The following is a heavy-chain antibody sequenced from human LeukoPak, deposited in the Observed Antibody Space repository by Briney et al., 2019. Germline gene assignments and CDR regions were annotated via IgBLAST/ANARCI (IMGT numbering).Heavy chain of an antibody. Sequence: PGRSLRLSCAASGFTFSSYGMHWVRQAPGKGLEWVAVIWYDGSNKYYADSVKGRFTISRDNSKNTLYLQMNSLRAEDTAVYYCARDTQSSVNRYFDWFPPDYWGQGTLVTVSS. CDR3: ARDTQSSVNRYFDWFPPDY. D-gene: IGHD3-9*01. CDR2: IWYDGSNK. CDR1: GFTFSSYG. J-gene: IGHJ4*02. V-gene: IGHV3-33*01.